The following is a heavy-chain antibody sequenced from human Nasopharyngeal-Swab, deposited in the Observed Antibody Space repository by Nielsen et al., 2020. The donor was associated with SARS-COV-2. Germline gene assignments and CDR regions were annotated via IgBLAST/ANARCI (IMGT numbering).Heavy chain of an antibody. CDR2: IKSKTDGGTT. V-gene: IGHV3-15*01. Sequence: GGSLRLSCAASGFTFSNAWMSWVRQAPEKGLEWVGRIKSKTDGGTTDYAAPVKGRFTISRDDSKNTLYLQMNSLKTEDTAVYYCTTTQWLDRLFDYWGQGTLVTVSS. CDR3: TTTQWLDRLFDY. J-gene: IGHJ4*02. D-gene: IGHD6-19*01. CDR1: GFTFSNAW.